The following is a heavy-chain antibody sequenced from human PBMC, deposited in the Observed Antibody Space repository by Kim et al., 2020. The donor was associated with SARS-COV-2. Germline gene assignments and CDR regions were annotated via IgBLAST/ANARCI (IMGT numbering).Heavy chain of an antibody. D-gene: IGHD3-9*01. CDR3: ARVRDILTGYYYYYYYGMDV. CDR2: INHSGST. Sequence: SETLSLTCAVYGGSFSGYYWSWIRQPPGKGLEWIGEINHSGSTNYNPSLKSRVTISVDTSKNQFSLKLSSVTAADTAVYYCARVRDILTGYYYYYYYGMDVWGQGTTVTVSS. J-gene: IGHJ6*02. V-gene: IGHV4-34*01. CDR1: GGSFSGYY.